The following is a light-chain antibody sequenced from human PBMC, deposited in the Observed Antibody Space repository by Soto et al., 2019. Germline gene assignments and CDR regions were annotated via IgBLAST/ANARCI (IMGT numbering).Light chain of an antibody. V-gene: IGKV3-20*01. CDR2: GAS. Sequence: EIVLTQSPGTLSLSPGEGATLSCRASQSVASSYLAWYQQKPGQAPRLLIYGASNRATGIPDRFSGGGSGTDFTLTISRLEPEAFAVYYCQQYGSSSYTFGQGTKLEIK. CDR1: QSVASSY. CDR3: QQYGSSSYT. J-gene: IGKJ2*01.